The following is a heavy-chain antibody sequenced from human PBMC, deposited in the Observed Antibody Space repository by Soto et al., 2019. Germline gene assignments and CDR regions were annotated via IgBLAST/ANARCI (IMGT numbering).Heavy chain of an antibody. CDR3: TRDASRDSSARGWFDP. D-gene: IGHD6-13*01. Sequence: PGGSLRLSCAASGFTFRSFTMNWVRQAPGKGLEWVSTISSNSAYIYYTDALGGRFTISRDNAKNSLHLQMNSLRAEDTAVYYCTRDASRDSSARGWFDPWGPGTMGTVTS. CDR1: GFTFRSFT. V-gene: IGHV3-21*01. J-gene: IGHJ5*02. CDR2: ISSNSAYI.